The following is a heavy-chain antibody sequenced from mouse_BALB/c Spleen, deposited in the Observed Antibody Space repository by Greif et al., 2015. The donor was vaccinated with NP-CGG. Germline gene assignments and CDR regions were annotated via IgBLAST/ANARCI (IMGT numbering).Heavy chain of an antibody. CDR1: GYAFSSYW. D-gene: IGHD2-1*01. CDR3: ARWGLGKGNYLKYFDV. Sequence: VHLVESGAELVRPGSSVKISCKASGYAFSSYWMNWVKQRPGQGLEWIGQIYPGDGDTNYNGKFKGKATLTADKSSSTAYMQLSSLTSEDSAVYFCARWGLGKGNYLKYFDVWGAGTTVTVSS. V-gene: IGHV1-80*01. CDR2: IYPGDGDT. J-gene: IGHJ1*01.